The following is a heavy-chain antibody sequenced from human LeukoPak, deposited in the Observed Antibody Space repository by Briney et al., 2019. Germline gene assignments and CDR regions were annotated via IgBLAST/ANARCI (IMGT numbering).Heavy chain of an antibody. CDR3: ASALNDYDILTGPFDY. V-gene: IGHV3-13*01. D-gene: IGHD3-9*01. CDR2: IGTAGDT. J-gene: IGHJ4*02. CDR1: GFTFSSYD. Sequence: PGGSLRLSCAASGFTFSSYDMHWVRQATGKGLEWVSAIGTAGDTYYPGSVKGRFTISRENAKNSLYLQMNSLRAGDTAVYYCASALNDYDILTGPFDYWGQGTLVTVSS.